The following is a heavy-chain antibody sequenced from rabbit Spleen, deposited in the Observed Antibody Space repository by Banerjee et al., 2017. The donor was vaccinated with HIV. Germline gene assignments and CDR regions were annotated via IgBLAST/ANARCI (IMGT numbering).Heavy chain of an antibody. D-gene: IGHD4-1*01. Sequence: QSLEESGGDLVKPGASLTLTCTASGFSFSSSYYMCWVRQAPGKGLEWIACIYGGSSGSTYYASWAKGRFTISKTSSTTVTLQMTSLTAADTATYFCARDSSGWGTFNLWGPGTLVTVS. CDR2: IYGGSSGST. J-gene: IGHJ4*01. V-gene: IGHV1S40*01. CDR3: ARDSSGWGTFNL. CDR1: GFSFSSSYY.